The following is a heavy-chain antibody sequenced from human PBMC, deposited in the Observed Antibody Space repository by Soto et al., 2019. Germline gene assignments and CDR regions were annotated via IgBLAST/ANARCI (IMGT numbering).Heavy chain of an antibody. D-gene: IGHD3-3*01. CDR1: GYTFTRYG. CDR3: ARDXFLEWLWTDHYYYGMDV. V-gene: IGHV1-18*04. J-gene: IGHJ6*02. Sequence: GASVKVSCKASGYTFTRYGISWVRQAPGQGLDWMGWISAYNGNTNYAEKLQGRVTTTTDTSTSTAYMELRSLRSDDTAVYYCARDXFLEWLWTDHYYYGMDVWGQGTTVTGSS. CDR2: ISAYNGNT.